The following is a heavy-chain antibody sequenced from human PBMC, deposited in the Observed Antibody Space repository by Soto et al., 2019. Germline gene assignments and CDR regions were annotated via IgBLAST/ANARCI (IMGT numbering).Heavy chain of an antibody. D-gene: IGHD3-3*01. V-gene: IGHV4-39*01. CDR1: GGSISSSSDY. CDR3: ARHAAPLGWLLPHYFDY. J-gene: IGHJ4*02. Sequence: SETLSLTCTVSGGSISSSSDYWGWIRQPPGKGLEWIGSIYYSGSTYSNPSLKSRVTISVDTSKNQFSLKLSSVTAADTAVYYCARHAAPLGWLLPHYFDYWGQGTLVTVSS. CDR2: IYYSGST.